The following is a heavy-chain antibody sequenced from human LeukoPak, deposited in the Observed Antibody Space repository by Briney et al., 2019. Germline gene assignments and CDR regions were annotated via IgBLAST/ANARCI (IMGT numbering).Heavy chain of an antibody. CDR1: GDSISRYY. J-gene: IGHJ4*02. D-gene: IGHD3-22*01. V-gene: IGHV4-59*01. Sequence: SETLSLTCTVSGDSISRYYWSWIRQPPGKGLEWIGYIYYSGSTNYNPSLKSRVTISVDTSKNQFSLKLSSVTAADTAVYYCAREGRSDYYDSSGYPPSFDYWGQGTLVTVSS. CDR2: IYYSGST. CDR3: AREGRSDYYDSSGYPPSFDY.